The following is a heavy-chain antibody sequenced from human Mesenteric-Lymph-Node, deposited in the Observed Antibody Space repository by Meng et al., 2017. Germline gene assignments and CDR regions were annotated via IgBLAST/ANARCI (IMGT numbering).Heavy chain of an antibody. CDR1: GYTFTGYY. CDR2: INLKTGDA. D-gene: IGHD2-8*02. J-gene: IGHJ4*02. CDR3: TRVKVTTLVVFSEKFDY. Sequence: ASVKVSCKASGYTFTGYYMHWMRQAPRHGLQWVGRINLKTGDADSAQKFQGRVTMTRDTSISTAYMEVTGLTSDDSAVYFCTRVKVTTLVVFSEKFDYWGQGTLVTVSS. V-gene: IGHV1-2*06.